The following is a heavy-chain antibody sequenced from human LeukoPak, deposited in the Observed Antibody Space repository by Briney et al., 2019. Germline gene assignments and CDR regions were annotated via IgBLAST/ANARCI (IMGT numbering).Heavy chain of an antibody. Sequence: SETLSLTCAVYGGSFSGYYWSWIRQPPGKGLEWIGENNHSGSTNYNPSLKSRVTISVDTSKNQFSLKLSSVTAADTAVYYCARYIVVVPAAIDPLGYGMDVWGQGTTVTVSS. D-gene: IGHD2-2*02. CDR2: NNHSGST. V-gene: IGHV4-34*01. CDR1: GGSFSGYY. J-gene: IGHJ6*02. CDR3: ARYIVVVPAAIDPLGYGMDV.